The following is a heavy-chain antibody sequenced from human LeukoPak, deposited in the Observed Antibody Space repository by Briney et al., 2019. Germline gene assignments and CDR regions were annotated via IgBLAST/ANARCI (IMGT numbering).Heavy chain of an antibody. CDR3: ARDPRYYYGMDV. Sequence: PGGSLRLSCAASGFTVSSNYMSWVRQAPGKGLEWVSVIYSGGSTYYADSVKGRFTISRDNSKNTLYLQMNSLRAEDTAVYYCARDPRYYYGMDVWGQGTTVTVSS. CDR1: GFTVSSNY. J-gene: IGHJ6*02. CDR2: IYSGGST. V-gene: IGHV3-66*01.